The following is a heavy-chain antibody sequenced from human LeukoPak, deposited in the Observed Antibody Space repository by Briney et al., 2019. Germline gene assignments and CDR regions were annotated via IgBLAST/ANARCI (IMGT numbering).Heavy chain of an antibody. V-gene: IGHV1-2*02. Sequence: ASVTVSCTASGYTFTVYYMHWVRQAPGQGLEWMAWINPNSGGTNYAQKFQGRVTMTRETSISTAYMELTRLKSDDTAVYYCARDDVATTGHFDYWGQGTLVTVSS. J-gene: IGHJ4*02. CDR1: GYTFTVYY. D-gene: IGHD5-12*01. CDR2: INPNSGGT. CDR3: ARDDVATTGHFDY.